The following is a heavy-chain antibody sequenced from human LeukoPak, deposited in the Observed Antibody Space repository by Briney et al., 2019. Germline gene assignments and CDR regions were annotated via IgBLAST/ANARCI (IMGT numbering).Heavy chain of an antibody. J-gene: IGHJ6*02. Sequence: GRSLRLSCAASGFTFDDYAMHWVRQAPGKGLEWVSGISWNSGSIGYAGSVKGRFTISRDNAKNSLYLQMNSLRAEDTALYYCAILWFGEAPDYYYGMDVWGQGTTVTVSS. CDR3: AILWFGEAPDYYYGMDV. V-gene: IGHV3-9*01. CDR1: GFTFDDYA. D-gene: IGHD3-10*01. CDR2: ISWNSGSI.